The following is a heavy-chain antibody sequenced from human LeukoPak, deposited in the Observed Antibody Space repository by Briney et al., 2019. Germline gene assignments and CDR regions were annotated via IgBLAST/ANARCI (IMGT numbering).Heavy chain of an antibody. D-gene: IGHD3-3*01. CDR2: IYWNDDN. J-gene: IGHJ3*02. V-gene: IGHV2-5*01. CDR1: GFSLSTSGAG. CDR3: AHIYSNYDFWSGYQGNAFDI. Sequence: KESGPTLVKPTQTLTLTCTFSGFSLSTSGAGVGWIRQPPGKALDWLALIYWNDDNRYSPSLKSRVTITKDTSKNQVVLTMTNMDPVDTATYYCAHIYSNYDFWSGYQGNAFDIWGQGTMVTVSS.